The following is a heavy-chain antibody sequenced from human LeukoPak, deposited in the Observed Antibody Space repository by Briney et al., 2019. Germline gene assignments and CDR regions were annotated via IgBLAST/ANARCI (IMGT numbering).Heavy chain of an antibody. CDR1: GFTFDDYA. Sequence: GRSLRLSCAASGFTFDDYAMHWVRQAPGKGLEWVSGISWNSGSIGYADSVKGRFTISRDNAKNSLYLQMNSLRAEDMALYYCAKANCSSTSCYRNWFDPWGQGTLVTVSS. CDR2: ISWNSGSI. CDR3: AKANCSSTSCYRNWFDP. J-gene: IGHJ5*02. D-gene: IGHD2-2*02. V-gene: IGHV3-9*03.